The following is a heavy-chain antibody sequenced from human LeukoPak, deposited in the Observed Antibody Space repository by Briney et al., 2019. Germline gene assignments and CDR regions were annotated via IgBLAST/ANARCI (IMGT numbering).Heavy chain of an antibody. CDR2: IYYSGST. V-gene: IGHV4-61*01. J-gene: IGHJ4*02. CDR1: GGSVSSGNYY. Sequence: SETPSLTCTVSGGSVSSGNYYWSWIRQPPGKGLDWIGYIYYSGSTNYNPSLKSRVTISVDTSKNQFSLRLSSVTAADTAVYYCARDPSGYFNYWGQGTLATVSS. CDR3: ARDPSGYFNY. D-gene: IGHD3-22*01.